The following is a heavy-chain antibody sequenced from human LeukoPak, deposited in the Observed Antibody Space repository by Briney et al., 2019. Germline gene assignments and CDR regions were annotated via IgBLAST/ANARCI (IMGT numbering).Heavy chain of an antibody. Sequence: SETLSLTCTVSGVSISTYYWTWIRQPPGKGLERIAYIYYSGSTDYNPSLKSRVTISLDTSKNQFSLNLTSVTAADTAVYYCAREYPRGFWSGYNGAFDIWGQGTMVTVSS. CDR2: IYYSGST. V-gene: IGHV4-59*12. J-gene: IGHJ3*02. CDR1: GVSISTYY. D-gene: IGHD3-3*01. CDR3: AREYPRGFWSGYNGAFDI.